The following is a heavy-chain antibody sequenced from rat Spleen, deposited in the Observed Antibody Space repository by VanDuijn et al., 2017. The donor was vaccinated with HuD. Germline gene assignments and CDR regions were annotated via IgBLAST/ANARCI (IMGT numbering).Heavy chain of an antibody. CDR3: ARHPQLGVFWYFEY. CDR2: ILYDDTNG. D-gene: IGHD5-1*01. V-gene: IGHV5-17*01. CDR1: GFTFRDYA. Sequence: EVQLVESGGGLVQPGRSLKFSCVASGFTFRDYAMAWVRQAPKKGLEWVATILYDDTNGYYRDSVKGRFTISRDNTKNTLYLQMDSLRSEDTATYYCARHPQLGVFWYFEYWGQGVMVTVSS. J-gene: IGHJ2*01.